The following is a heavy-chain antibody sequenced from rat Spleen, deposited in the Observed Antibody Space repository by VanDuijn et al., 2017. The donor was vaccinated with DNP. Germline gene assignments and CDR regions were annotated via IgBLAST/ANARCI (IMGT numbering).Heavy chain of an antibody. CDR1: GFTFSDYN. D-gene: IGHD1-4*01. J-gene: IGHJ2*01. Sequence: EVQLVESGGGLVQPGRSLKLSCAASGFTFSDYNMAWVRQAPKKGLEWVATIIYDGGGTYYRDSVKGRFTISRDNAKSTLYLQMDSLRSDDTATYHCASIIAGIGYFDYWGQGVMVTVSS. CDR2: IIYDGGGT. CDR3: ASIIAGIGYFDY. V-gene: IGHV5S10*01.